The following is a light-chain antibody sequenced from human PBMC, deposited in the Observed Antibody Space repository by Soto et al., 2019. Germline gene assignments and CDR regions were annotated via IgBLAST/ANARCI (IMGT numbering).Light chain of an antibody. Sequence: QSALTQPASVSGSPGQSITISCTGTSSDVGGYNYVSWYQQHPDKAPKLMIYEVTNQPSGVSFRFSGSKSGNTASLTISGLQPEDEADYYCSSYTSTSTLYVFGTGTKLTVL. J-gene: IGLJ1*01. V-gene: IGLV2-14*01. CDR2: EVT. CDR3: SSYTSTSTLYV. CDR1: SSDVGGYNY.